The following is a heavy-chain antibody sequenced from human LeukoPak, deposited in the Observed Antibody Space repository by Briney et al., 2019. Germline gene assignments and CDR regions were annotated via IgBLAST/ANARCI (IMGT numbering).Heavy chain of an antibody. CDR1: GGSISSGSYY. CDR3: ARVFGCSSTSCYGGADY. D-gene: IGHD2-2*01. V-gene: IGHV4-61*02. Sequence: PSQTLSLTCTVSGGSISSGSYYWSWIRQPAGKGLEWIGRIYTSGSTNYNPSLKSRVTISVDTSKNQLSLKLSSVTAADTAVYYCARVFGCSSTSCYGGADYWGQGTLVTVSS. J-gene: IGHJ4*02. CDR2: IYTSGST.